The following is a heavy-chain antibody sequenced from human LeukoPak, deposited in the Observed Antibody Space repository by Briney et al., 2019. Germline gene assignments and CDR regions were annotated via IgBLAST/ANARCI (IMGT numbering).Heavy chain of an antibody. D-gene: IGHD2-2*01. CDR3: AIRYCSSTSCYGRALDY. J-gene: IGHJ4*02. CDR1: GGTFSSYA. V-gene: IGHV1-69*01. Sequence: SVKVSCKASGGTFSSYAISWVRQAPGQGLEWMGGIIPIFGTANYAQKFQGRVTITADESTSTAYMELSSLRSEDTAVYYCAIRYCSSTSCYGRALDYWGQGTLVTVSS. CDR2: IIPIFGTA.